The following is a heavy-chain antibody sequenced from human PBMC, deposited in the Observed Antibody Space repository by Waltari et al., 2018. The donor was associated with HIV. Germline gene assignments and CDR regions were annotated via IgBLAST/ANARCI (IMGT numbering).Heavy chain of an antibody. J-gene: IGHJ4*02. CDR1: GFTFSTYG. V-gene: IGHV3-33*01. Sequence: QVQLVESGGGVVQTGRSLRLSCAASGFTFSTYGMHWVRQAPGKGMEWVAGIWYDGSNKYYADSVKGRLTISRDNSKNTVYLQINRLRAEDTAVYYCAREGHYYGSGRFGGDYWGQGTLVTVSS. CDR3: AREGHYYGSGRFGGDY. D-gene: IGHD3-10*01. CDR2: IWYDGSNK.